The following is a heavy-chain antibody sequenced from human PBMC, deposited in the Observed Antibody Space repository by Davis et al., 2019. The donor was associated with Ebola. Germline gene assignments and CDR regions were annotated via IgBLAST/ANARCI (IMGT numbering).Heavy chain of an antibody. CDR3: ARDGDTIFGVVIHYYYYGMDV. J-gene: IGHJ6*04. CDR2: IKQDGSEK. V-gene: IGHV3-7*01. CDR1: GLTFSNYW. Sequence: GGSLRLSCAASGLTFSNYWMSWVRQAPGKGLEWVANIKQDGSEKYYVDSVKGRFTISRDNAKNSLYLQMNSLRAEDTAVYYCARDGDTIFGVVIHYYYYGMDVWGKGTTVTVSS. D-gene: IGHD3-3*01.